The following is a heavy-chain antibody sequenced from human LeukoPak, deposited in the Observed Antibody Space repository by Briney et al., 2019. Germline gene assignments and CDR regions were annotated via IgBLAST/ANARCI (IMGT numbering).Heavy chain of an antibody. V-gene: IGHV3-23*01. CDR2: ISGSGGST. J-gene: IGHJ4*02. CDR3: AKSHIIADYYFDY. D-gene: IGHD2-21*01. CDR1: GFTFSSYG. Sequence: GGSLRLSCAASGFTFSSYGVSWVRQAPGKGLEWVSAISGSGGSTYCADSVKGRFTISRDNSKNTLYLQMNSLRAEDTAVYYCAKSHIIADYYFDYWGQGTLVTVSS.